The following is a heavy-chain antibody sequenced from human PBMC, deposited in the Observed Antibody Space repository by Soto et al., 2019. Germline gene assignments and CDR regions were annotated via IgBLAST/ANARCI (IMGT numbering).Heavy chain of an antibody. J-gene: IGHJ3*01. CDR3: TRGIASSSLVTFDV. Sequence: GGSLRLSCAASGFTFSRYIMHWVRQAPGQGLEWIATISSTSTNIYYADSVKGRITISRDNPKNSLSLQMDSLRREDTAVYYCTRGIASSSLVTFDVWGQGTMVTVSS. V-gene: IGHV3-21*01. D-gene: IGHD2-21*01. CDR2: ISSTSTNI. CDR1: GFTFSRYI.